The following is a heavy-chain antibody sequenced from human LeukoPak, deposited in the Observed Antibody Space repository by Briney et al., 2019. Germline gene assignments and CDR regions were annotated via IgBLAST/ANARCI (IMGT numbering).Heavy chain of an antibody. CDR3: AKDKYYGSGSRNWFDP. J-gene: IGHJ5*02. V-gene: IGHV3-30*02. Sequence: GGSLRLSCAASGFTFSSYGMHWVRQAPGKGLEWVAFIRYDGSNKYYADSVKGRFTISRDNSKNTLYLQMSSLRAEDTAVYYCAKDKYYGSGSRNWFDPWGQGTLVTVSS. CDR1: GFTFSSYG. CDR2: IRYDGSNK. D-gene: IGHD3-10*01.